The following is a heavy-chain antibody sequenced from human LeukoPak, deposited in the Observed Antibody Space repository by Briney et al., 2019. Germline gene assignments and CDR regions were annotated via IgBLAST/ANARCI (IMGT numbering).Heavy chain of an antibody. D-gene: IGHD7-27*01. Sequence: SETLSLTCAVYGGSFSGYYWSWIRQPPGKGLEWIGEINHSGSTNYHPSLKSRVTKSVDTSKNQFSLKLSSVTAADTAVYYCARAAVWGNYFDYWGQGTLVTVSS. V-gene: IGHV4-34*01. CDR2: INHSGST. J-gene: IGHJ4*02. CDR1: GGSFSGYY. CDR3: ARAAVWGNYFDY.